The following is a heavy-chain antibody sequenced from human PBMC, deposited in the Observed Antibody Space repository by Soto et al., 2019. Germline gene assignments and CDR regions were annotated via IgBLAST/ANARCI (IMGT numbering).Heavy chain of an antibody. D-gene: IGHD6-13*01. CDR2: INWNSGSI. V-gene: IGHV3-9*01. J-gene: IGHJ1*01. CDR3: VKDESINWYSGHFRH. Sequence: GGSLRLSCAASGFTFDDYAMHWVRQVPGKGLEWVSGINWNSGSIGYGDSVKGRFAISRDNAKNPLHLQMNSLSAEDTAVYYCVKDESINWYSGHFRHWGQGTLVTV. CDR1: GFTFDDYA.